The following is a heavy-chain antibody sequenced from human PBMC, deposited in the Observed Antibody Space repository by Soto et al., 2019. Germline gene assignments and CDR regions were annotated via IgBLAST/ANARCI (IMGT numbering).Heavy chain of an antibody. CDR1: NGSISSAIYY. CDR3: AGRSSLASLQVYFGEISNYNWFDP. V-gene: IGHV4-39*01. Sequence: QLQLQESGPGLVKPSETLSLTCTVSNGSISSAIYYWGWIRQPPGKGLEWIGSIYHSGSTYYNPSLQGRVTISVDTSKNQFSLKLSSVTAADTAVYFCAGRSSLASLQVYFGEISNYNWFDPWGQGNLVTVSS. CDR2: IYHSGST. J-gene: IGHJ5*02. D-gene: IGHD3-10*01.